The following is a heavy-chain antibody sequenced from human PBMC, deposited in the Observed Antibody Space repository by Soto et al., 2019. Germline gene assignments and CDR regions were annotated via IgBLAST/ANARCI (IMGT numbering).Heavy chain of an antibody. D-gene: IGHD3-3*01. J-gene: IGHJ6*02. Sequence: GASVKVSCKASGYTFTSYGISWVRQAPGQGLEWMGWISAYNGNTNYAQKLQGRVTMTTDTSTSTAYMELRSLRSDDTAVYYCARGIDFDGITIFGVVTFSAGMDVWGQGTTVTVSS. V-gene: IGHV1-18*01. CDR1: GYTFTSYG. CDR2: ISAYNGNT. CDR3: ARGIDFDGITIFGVVTFSAGMDV.